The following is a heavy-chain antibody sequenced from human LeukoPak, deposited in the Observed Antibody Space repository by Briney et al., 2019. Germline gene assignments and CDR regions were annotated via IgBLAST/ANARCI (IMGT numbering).Heavy chain of an antibody. Sequence: PGGSLRLSCAASGFTFRSYAMSWVRQAPGKGLEWVSGVSGNGGSTYYVDSVKGRFTISRDNSKNTLYLQMNSLRAEDTAVYYCAKGRREGGNAHYSADYRGQGTLVTVSS. CDR2: VSGNGGST. CDR1: GFTFRSYA. J-gene: IGHJ4*02. V-gene: IGHV3-23*01. CDR3: AKGRREGGNAHYSADY. D-gene: IGHD4-4*01.